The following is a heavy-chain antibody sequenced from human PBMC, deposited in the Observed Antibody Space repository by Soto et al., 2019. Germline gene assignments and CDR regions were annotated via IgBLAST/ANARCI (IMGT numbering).Heavy chain of an antibody. V-gene: IGHV3-9*01. CDR1: GLTFDDYA. J-gene: IGHJ6*02. Sequence: SIRLSYAASGLTFDDYAMHWVRQAPGKGLEWVSGISWNSGSIGYADSVKGRFTISRDNAKNSLYLQMNSLRAEDTALYYCAKRQSGYDMDVWGQGTTVTV. CDR3: AKRQSGYDMDV. CDR2: ISWNSGSI.